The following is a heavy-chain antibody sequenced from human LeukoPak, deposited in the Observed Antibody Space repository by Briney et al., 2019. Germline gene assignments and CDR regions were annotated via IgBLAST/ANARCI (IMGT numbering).Heavy chain of an antibody. V-gene: IGHV3-30*18. D-gene: IGHD4-17*01. CDR1: GFTFSSYG. CDR3: AKDHSVGTVPA. Sequence: GGSLRLSCAASGFTFSSYGMHWVRQAPGPGLEWVAVISYDGSNKSYEDSVKGRFTISRDNSTNTLYLQMNSLRAEDTAVYYCAKDHSVGTVPAWGQGTMVTVSS. J-gene: IGHJ3*01. CDR2: ISYDGSNK.